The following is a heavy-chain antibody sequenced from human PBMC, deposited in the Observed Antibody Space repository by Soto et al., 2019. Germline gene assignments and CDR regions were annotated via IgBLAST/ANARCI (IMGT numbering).Heavy chain of an antibody. D-gene: IGHD6-13*01. Sequence: QVQLVESGGGVVQPGRSLRLSCAASGFTFSSYGMHWVRQAPGKGLEWVALIYYDGSNKYYADSVKGRFTISRDNSKNTLYMKMNSLRAEDTAVYYCARDWHQAPTSSNGYVDYWGQGTLVTVSS. CDR2: IYYDGSNK. CDR3: ARDWHQAPTSSNGYVDY. J-gene: IGHJ4*02. CDR1: GFTFSSYG. V-gene: IGHV3-33*01.